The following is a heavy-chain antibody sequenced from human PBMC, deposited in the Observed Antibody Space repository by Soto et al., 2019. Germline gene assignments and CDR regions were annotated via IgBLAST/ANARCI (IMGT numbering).Heavy chain of an antibody. V-gene: IGHV4-30-4*01. Sequence: PSETLSLTCTVSGGSISSGDYYWSWIRQPPGKGLEWIGYIYYSGTTYYNPSLKSRVTISVDTSKNQFSLKVSSVTAADTAVYYCARALIQLWPHYYYGMDVWGQGTTVTVPS. CDR3: ARALIQLWPHYYYGMDV. J-gene: IGHJ6*02. CDR1: GGSISSGDYY. D-gene: IGHD5-18*01. CDR2: IYYSGTT.